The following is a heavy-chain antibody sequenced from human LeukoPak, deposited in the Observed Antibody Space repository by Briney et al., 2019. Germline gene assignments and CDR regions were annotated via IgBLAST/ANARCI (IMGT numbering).Heavy chain of an antibody. CDR3: ARELGATVVNYGMDV. D-gene: IGHD4-23*01. V-gene: IGHV4-59*01. CDR2: IYYSGST. CDR1: GGSIRSYY. J-gene: IGHJ6*02. Sequence: SETLSLTCIVSGGSIRSYYWSWSRQPPGKGLEWIGYIYYSGSTNYNPSLKSRVTISVDTPKNQLSLKLTSVTAADTAVYYCARELGATVVNYGMDVWGQGTTVTVSS.